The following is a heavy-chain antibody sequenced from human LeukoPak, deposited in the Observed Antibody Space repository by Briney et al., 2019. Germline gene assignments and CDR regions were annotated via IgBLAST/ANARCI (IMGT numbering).Heavy chain of an antibody. CDR3: ARGGSPPEALGDAFDI. Sequence: GGSLRLSCAASGFTFSRYWMHWVRQAPGKGLVRVSRINSDGSSTINADSVKGRFTISRDNAKNTLYLQMNSLRVEDTAVYFCARGGSPPEALGDAFDIWGRGTMVTVSS. J-gene: IGHJ3*02. CDR1: GFTFSRYW. CDR2: INSDGSST. D-gene: IGHD1-26*01. V-gene: IGHV3-74*01.